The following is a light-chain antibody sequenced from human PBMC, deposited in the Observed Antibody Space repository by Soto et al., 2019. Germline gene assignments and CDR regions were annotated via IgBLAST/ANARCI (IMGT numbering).Light chain of an antibody. Sequence: TVMTQSPATLSMSPGDRAALSCRASLNVATNMAWYQQKPGQAPRLLIYGASIRATGVPDRFTGSGSGTEFTLTINNLQSEDFAVYYCHQYNTGLRTFGRGTRVEV. J-gene: IGKJ1*01. CDR2: GAS. CDR1: LNVATN. V-gene: IGKV3-15*01. CDR3: HQYNTGLRT.